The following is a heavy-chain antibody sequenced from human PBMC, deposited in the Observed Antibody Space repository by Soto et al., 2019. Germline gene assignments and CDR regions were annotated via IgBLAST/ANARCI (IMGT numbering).Heavy chain of an antibody. CDR2: ISYDGNNK. CDR3: AKAGYPSRRYDSSGYFDS. J-gene: IGHJ4*02. Sequence: SLRLSCAASGFTFSGYAMHWVRQAPGKGLEWVAIISYDGNNKYYADSVKGRFTISRDFSRNTLFLQMNSLRLEDAAVYYCAKAGYPSRRYDSSGYFDSWGQGTLVTVSS. D-gene: IGHD3-22*01. CDR1: GFTFSGYA. V-gene: IGHV3-30*18.